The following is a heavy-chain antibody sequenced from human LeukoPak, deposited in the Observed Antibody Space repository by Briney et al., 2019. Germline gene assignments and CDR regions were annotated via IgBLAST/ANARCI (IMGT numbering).Heavy chain of an antibody. CDR2: IIPIFGTA. CDR1: GYTFTSYA. V-gene: IGHV1-69*13. CDR3: ARVPDLHPDAFDI. D-gene: IGHD3-3*01. J-gene: IGHJ3*02. Sequence: ASVKVSCKASGYTFTSYAMNWVRQAPGQGLEWMGGIIPIFGTANYAQKFQGRVTITADESTSTAYMELSSLRSEDTAVYYCARVPDLHPDAFDIWGQGTMVTVSS.